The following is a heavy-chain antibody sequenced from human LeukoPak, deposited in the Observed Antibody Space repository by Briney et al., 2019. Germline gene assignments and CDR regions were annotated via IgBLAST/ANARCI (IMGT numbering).Heavy chain of an antibody. Sequence: SETLSLTCTVSGGSISSYYWTWIRQPPGKGLEWIGYIFYSGSTNYNPSLKSRVTISVDTSKNQFSLKLNSVTAADTAVYYCARTTEDCSSTSCYQYWFDPWGQGTLVTVSS. D-gene: IGHD2-2*01. CDR3: ARTTEDCSSTSCYQYWFDP. V-gene: IGHV4-59*01. CDR1: GGSISSYY. CDR2: IFYSGST. J-gene: IGHJ5*02.